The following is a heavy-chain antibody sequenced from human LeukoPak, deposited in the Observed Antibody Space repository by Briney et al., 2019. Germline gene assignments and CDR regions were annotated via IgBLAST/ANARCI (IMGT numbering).Heavy chain of an antibody. D-gene: IGHD6-19*01. CDR1: GGSFSGYY. Sequence: SETLSLTCAVYGGSFSGYYWSWIRQPPGKGLEWIGEINHSGSTNYNPSLKSRVTISVDTSKNQFSLKLSSVTAADTAVYYCARGGISSGWYLHYYYYGMDVWGQGTTVTVSS. CDR3: ARGGISSGWYLHYYYYGMDV. CDR2: INHSGST. V-gene: IGHV4-34*01. J-gene: IGHJ6*02.